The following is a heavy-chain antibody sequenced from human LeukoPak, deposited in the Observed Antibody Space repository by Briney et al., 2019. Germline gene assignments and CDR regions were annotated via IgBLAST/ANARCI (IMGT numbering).Heavy chain of an antibody. V-gene: IGHV5-51*01. CDR1: GYSFTTYW. CDR2: IYPGDSDT. D-gene: IGHD1-20*01. J-gene: IGHJ3*02. Sequence: GESLKISCKGSGYSFTTYWIGWVRQMPGKGLEWMVIIYPGDSDTRYSPFFQGQVAISAAKSISTAYLQWSSLKASDTAMYYCARRIPAPGDAFDIWGQGTMVTVSS. CDR3: ARRIPAPGDAFDI.